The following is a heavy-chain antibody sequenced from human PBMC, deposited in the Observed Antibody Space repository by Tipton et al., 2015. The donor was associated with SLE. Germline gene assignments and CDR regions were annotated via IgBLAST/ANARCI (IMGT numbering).Heavy chain of an antibody. CDR1: GYSIRNGYY. J-gene: IGHJ4*02. V-gene: IGHV4-38-2*02. D-gene: IGHD5-12*01. CDR3: AREYSGYDYRTFDH. Sequence: TLSLTCNVSGYSIRNGYYWGWIRQAPGKGLEWTGTIHHSGITHYNPSLKSRVTISVDTSKNQFSLKLRSVTAADTAVYYCAREYSGYDYRTFDHWGQGTLVTVSS. CDR2: IHHSGIT.